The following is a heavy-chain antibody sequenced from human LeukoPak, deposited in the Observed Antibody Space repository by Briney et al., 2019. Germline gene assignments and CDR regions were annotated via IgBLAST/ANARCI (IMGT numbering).Heavy chain of an antibody. CDR1: GGTFSSYT. Sequence: SVKVSCKASGGTFSSYTISWVRRAPGQGLEWMGRIIPILGIANYAQKFQGRVTITADKSTSTAYMELSSLRSEDTAVYYCARGDSSDTAHYWGQGTLVTVSS. J-gene: IGHJ4*02. D-gene: IGHD5-18*01. V-gene: IGHV1-69*02. CDR3: ARGDSSDTAHY. CDR2: IIPILGIA.